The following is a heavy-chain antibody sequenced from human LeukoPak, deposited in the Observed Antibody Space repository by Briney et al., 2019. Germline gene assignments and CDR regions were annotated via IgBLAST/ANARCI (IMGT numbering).Heavy chain of an antibody. V-gene: IGHV3-66*01. Sequence: QTGGSLRLSCAASGFTVSSNYMTWVRPAPGKGLECVSVIYTAGSTYYADSVKGRFTISRDISKNSLYLQLHTLRAEDTGVYYCARDLGMYLDTAAWGQGTLVTVSS. D-gene: IGHD5-18*01. CDR3: ARDLGMYLDTAA. J-gene: IGHJ5*02. CDR2: IYTAGST. CDR1: GFTVSSNY.